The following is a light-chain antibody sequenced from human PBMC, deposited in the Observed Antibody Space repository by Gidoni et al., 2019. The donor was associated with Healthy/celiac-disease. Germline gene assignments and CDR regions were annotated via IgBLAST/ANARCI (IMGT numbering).Light chain of an antibody. J-gene: IGKJ1*01. CDR3: QQYNNWPQT. CDR2: GAS. Sequence: EIVMTQSPATLSVSPGERATLSCRASQSVSINLAWYQQKPGQAPRLLIYGASTRATGIPARFSGSGSGTEFTLTISSLQSEDLAVYYCQQYNNWPQTFGQETKVEIK. V-gene: IGKV3-15*01. CDR1: QSVSIN.